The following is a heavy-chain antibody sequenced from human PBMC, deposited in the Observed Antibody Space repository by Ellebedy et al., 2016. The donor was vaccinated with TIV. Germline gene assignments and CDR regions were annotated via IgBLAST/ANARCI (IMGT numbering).Heavy chain of an antibody. J-gene: IGHJ6*02. CDR3: ARDLGRYGMDV. V-gene: IGHV4-59*01. CDR1: GGSINNYY. CDR2: IHHSGSS. Sequence: MPSETLSLTCSVSGGSINNYYWTRIRQPPGQGLEWIGDIHHSGSSHIHPSLKSRVTLSLDTSKNQFSLGLSSVTAADTATYYCARDLGRYGMDVWGQGTTVTVSS.